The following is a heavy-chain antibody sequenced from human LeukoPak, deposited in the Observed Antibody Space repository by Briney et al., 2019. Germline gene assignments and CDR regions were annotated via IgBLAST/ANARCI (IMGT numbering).Heavy chain of an antibody. Sequence: SVKVSCKASGGTFSSYAISWVRQAPGQGLEWMGGIIPIFGTANYAQKFQGRATITADESTSTAYMELSSLRSEDTAVYYCARERLGYGYDYYYYGMDVWGQGTTVTVSS. D-gene: IGHD5-18*01. CDR2: IIPIFGTA. CDR3: ARERLGYGYDYYYYGMDV. J-gene: IGHJ6*02. V-gene: IGHV1-69*13. CDR1: GGTFSSYA.